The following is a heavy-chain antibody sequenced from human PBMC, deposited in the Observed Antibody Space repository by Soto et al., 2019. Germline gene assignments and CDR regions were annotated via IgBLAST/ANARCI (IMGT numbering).Heavy chain of an antibody. D-gene: IGHD3-22*01. CDR1: GFTFSSYA. Sequence: SLRLSCAASGFTFSSYAMHWVRQAPGKGLEWVAVISYDGSNKYYADSVKGRFTISRDNSKNTLYLQMNSLRAEDTAVYYCARGEYYYDSSGTGFDYWGQGTLVTVSS. CDR3: ARGEYYYDSSGTGFDY. J-gene: IGHJ4*02. V-gene: IGHV3-30-3*01. CDR2: ISYDGSNK.